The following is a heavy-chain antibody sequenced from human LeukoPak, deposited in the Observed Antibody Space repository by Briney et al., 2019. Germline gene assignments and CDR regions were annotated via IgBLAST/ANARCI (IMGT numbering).Heavy chain of an antibody. CDR2: ISHDGDTK. CDR1: GFTFSSYA. CDR3: ARDPIPGASDYFDH. J-gene: IGHJ4*02. V-gene: IGHV3-30-3*01. Sequence: PGGSLRLSCAASGFTFSSYAMHWVRQAPGKGPEWVTVISHDGDTKYYADSVKGRFTISRDNSKNTLYLQMRSLRVGDTAMYYCARDPIPGASDYFDHWGQGTLVTVSS.